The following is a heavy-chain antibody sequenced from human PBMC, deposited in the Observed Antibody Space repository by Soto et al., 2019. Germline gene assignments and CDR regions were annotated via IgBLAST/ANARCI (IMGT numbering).Heavy chain of an antibody. CDR3: AKDVSDVRGVDYGMDV. Sequence: EVQLVESGGGLVQPGRSLRLSCAASGFTFDDYPMHWVRQVPGKGLEGVSVISWNSGRIDYADSVKGRFTISRDNAKNSLYLQMNSLRAEDTALYYCAKDVSDVRGVDYGMDVWGQGTTVTVS. V-gene: IGHV3-9*01. CDR1: GFTFDDYP. J-gene: IGHJ6*02. CDR2: ISWNSGRI. D-gene: IGHD3-10*01.